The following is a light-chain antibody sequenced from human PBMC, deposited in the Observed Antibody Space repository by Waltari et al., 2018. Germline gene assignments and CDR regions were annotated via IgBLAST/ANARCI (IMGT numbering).Light chain of an antibody. V-gene: IGLV2-8*01. Sequence: QSALTQPPSASGSPGQSITISCTGFSTDSECYDPVFWYQQHPGKAPKLLSYEVIKRPSGVPDRFSGSKSDNTASLAVSGLQAEDEADYYCSSYAGGSSLMFGGGTKLTVL. CDR2: EVI. J-gene: IGLJ3*02. CDR1: STDSECYDP. CDR3: SSYAGGSSLM.